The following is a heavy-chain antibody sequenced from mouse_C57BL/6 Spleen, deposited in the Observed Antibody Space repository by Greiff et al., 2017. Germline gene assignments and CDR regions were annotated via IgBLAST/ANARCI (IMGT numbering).Heavy chain of an antibody. CDR1: GYTFPSYW. J-gene: IGHJ2*01. CDR3: ARSYVYYDYFDY. D-gene: IGHD2-3*01. V-gene: IGHV1-55*01. Sequence: QVQLQQPGAELVKPGASVKMSCKASGYTFPSYWIPWVKQRPGQGLAWIGDIYPGSGSTNYNEKFKSKAPLPVATSSSTAYMLLSILTSEDSAVYYGARSYVYYDYFDYWGQGTTLTVAS. CDR2: IYPGSGST.